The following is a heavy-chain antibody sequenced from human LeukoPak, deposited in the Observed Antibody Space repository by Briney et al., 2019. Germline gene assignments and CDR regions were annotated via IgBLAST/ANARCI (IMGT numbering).Heavy chain of an antibody. CDR3: ARDASGSQGY. Sequence: GGSLRLSCAASRFTFSSYSMNWVRQAPGKGLEWVSSISSSSSYIYYADSVKGRFTISRDNAKNSLYLQMNSLRAEDTAVYYCARDASGSQGYWGQGTLVTVSS. CDR1: RFTFSSYS. J-gene: IGHJ4*02. CDR2: ISSSSSYI. V-gene: IGHV3-21*01. D-gene: IGHD1-26*01.